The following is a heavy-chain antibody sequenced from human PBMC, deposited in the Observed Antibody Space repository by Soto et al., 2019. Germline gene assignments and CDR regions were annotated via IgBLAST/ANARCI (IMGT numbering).Heavy chain of an antibody. D-gene: IGHD3-22*01. CDR2: IIPIFGTA. J-gene: IGHJ5*02. CDR1: GGTFSSYA. CDR3: ARDREYYYASSGFGWFDP. Sequence: QVQLVQSGAEVKKPGSSVKVSCKASGGTFSSYAISWVRQAPGQGLEWMGGIIPIFGTANYAQKFQGRVTITADESTSTAYMELSSLRSEDTAVYYCARDREYYYASSGFGWFDPWGQGTLVTVSS. V-gene: IGHV1-69*01.